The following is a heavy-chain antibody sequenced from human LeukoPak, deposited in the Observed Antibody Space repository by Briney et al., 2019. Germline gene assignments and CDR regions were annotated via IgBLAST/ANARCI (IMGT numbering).Heavy chain of an antibody. CDR2: ISGSADNT. J-gene: IGHJ4*02. Sequence: PGGSLRLSCTASGFTLSSYAMSWVRQAPGEGLEWVSTISGSADNTNYAEAVKGRFTISRDNAKDSLYLQMNSLRAEDTAVYYCARALTTLTYEGYWGQGTLVTVSS. V-gene: IGHV3-23*01. CDR3: ARALTTLTYEGY. CDR1: GFTLSSYA. D-gene: IGHD1-1*01.